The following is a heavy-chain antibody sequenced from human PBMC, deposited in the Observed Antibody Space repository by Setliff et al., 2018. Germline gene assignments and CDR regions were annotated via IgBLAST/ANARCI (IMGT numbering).Heavy chain of an antibody. CDR3: ARLPPLVQNNGASNHAFDV. Sequence: SGPTLVNPTQTLTLTCTFSGFSLSTTETHVSWVRQPPGKAPEWLARLDWDDDKFYNTSLRSRLTLSKDTSKNQVILTMTNMDPADTATYYCARLPPLVQNNGASNHAFDVWGPGAVVTVSS. V-gene: IGHV2-70*04. CDR1: GFSLSTTETH. CDR2: LDWDDDK. J-gene: IGHJ3*01. D-gene: IGHD6-6*01.